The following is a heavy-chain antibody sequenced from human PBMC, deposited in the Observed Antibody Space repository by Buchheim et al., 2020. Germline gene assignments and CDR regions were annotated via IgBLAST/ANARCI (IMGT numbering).Heavy chain of an antibody. CDR3: AKGPVPDCTSSSCYVYPYYYYGMDV. CDR2: ISFDGSNK. J-gene: IGHJ6*02. CDR1: GLTFSRYG. Sequence: QVQLVESGGGVVQPGRSLRLSCAASGLTFSRYGMHWVRQAPGKGLEWVAVISFDGSNKYYGDSVKGRFTNSRDNPKDKLYRQMNSLRTEDTAVYYCAKGPVPDCTSSSCYVYPYYYYGMDVWGQGTT. D-gene: IGHD2-2*01. V-gene: IGHV3-30*18.